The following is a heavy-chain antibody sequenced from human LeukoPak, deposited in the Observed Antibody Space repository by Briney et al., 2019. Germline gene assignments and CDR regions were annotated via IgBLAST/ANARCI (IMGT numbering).Heavy chain of an antibody. J-gene: IGHJ4*02. Sequence: PGGSLRLTCAASGFALSSYSMNWLLQAPGKGLQWVSSISSSGAYIFYADSVQGRFTISRDNAKNSLYLQMNSLRAEDTAVYYCTRDGESSGWYSACWGQGTLVTFSS. V-gene: IGHV3-21*01. D-gene: IGHD6-19*01. CDR1: GFALSSYS. CDR3: TRDGESSGWYSAC. CDR2: ISSSGAYI.